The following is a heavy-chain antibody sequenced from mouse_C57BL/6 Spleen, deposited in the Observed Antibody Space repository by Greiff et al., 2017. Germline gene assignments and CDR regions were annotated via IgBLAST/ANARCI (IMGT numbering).Heavy chain of an antibody. CDR2: IWSGGST. J-gene: IGHJ2*01. V-gene: IGHV2-2*01. D-gene: IGHD1-1*01. CDR1: GFSLTSYG. CDR3: ARGDYYGSSYFDY. Sequence: QVHVKQSGPGLVQPSQSLSITCTVSGFSLTSYGVHWVRQSPGKGLEWLGVIWSGGSTDYNAAFISRLSISKDNSKSQVFFKMNSLQADDTAIYYCARGDYYGSSYFDYWGQGTTLTVSS.